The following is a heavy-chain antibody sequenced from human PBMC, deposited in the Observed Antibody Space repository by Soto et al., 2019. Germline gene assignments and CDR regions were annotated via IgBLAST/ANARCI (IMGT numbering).Heavy chain of an antibody. J-gene: IGHJ4*02. Sequence: PSETLSLTCTVSGGSISSSSYYWCWIRQPPGKGLEWIGSIYYSGSTYYNPPLKSRVTISVDTSKNLFSLKLSSVTAADTAVYYCSSQRTYYYESGDYLDYFDYWGQRTPVTVSS. D-gene: IGHD3-22*01. CDR1: GGSISSSSYY. CDR2: IYYSGST. CDR3: SSQRTYYYESGDYLDYFDY. V-gene: IGHV4-39*01.